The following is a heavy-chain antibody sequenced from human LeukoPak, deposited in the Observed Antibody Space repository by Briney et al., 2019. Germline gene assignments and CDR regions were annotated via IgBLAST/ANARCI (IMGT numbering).Heavy chain of an antibody. CDR3: ARDLTPNYDSSGYYYGSLQQDYYYGMDV. V-gene: IGHV3-30-3*01. Sequence: GGFLRLSCAASGFTFSCYAMHWVRQAPGKGLEWVAVISYDGSNKYYADSVKGRFTISRDNSKNTLYLQMNRLRAEDTAVYYCARDLTPNYDSSGYYYGSLQQDYYYGMDVWGQGTTVTVSS. CDR1: GFTFSCYA. J-gene: IGHJ6*02. D-gene: IGHD3-22*01. CDR2: ISYDGSNK.